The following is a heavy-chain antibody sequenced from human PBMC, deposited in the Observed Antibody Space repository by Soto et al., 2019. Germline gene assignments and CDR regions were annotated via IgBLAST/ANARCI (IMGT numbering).Heavy chain of an antibody. CDR2: IKQDGSNK. CDR3: AKWMVAAAGTGDYYYYGMDV. CDR1: GFTFSTYW. V-gene: IGHV3-7*01. Sequence: GGSLRLSCAASGFTFSTYWMSWVRQAPGKGLEWVANIKQDGSNKYYVDSVKGRFTISRDNSKNTLYLQMNSLRAEDTAVYYCAKWMVAAAGTGDYYYYGMDVWGQGTTVTVSS. D-gene: IGHD6-13*01. J-gene: IGHJ6*02.